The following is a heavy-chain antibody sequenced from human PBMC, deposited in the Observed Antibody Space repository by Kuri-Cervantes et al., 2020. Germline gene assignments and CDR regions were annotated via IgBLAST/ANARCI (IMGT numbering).Heavy chain of an antibody. J-gene: IGHJ5*02. CDR2: IYHSGST. D-gene: IGHD2-15*01. CDR3: ASAGYCSGGSCYLANWFDP. CDR1: GGSISSSNW. Sequence: SETLSLTCAVSGGSISSSNWWSWVRQPPGKGLEWIGEIYHSGSTNYNPSLKSRVTISVDKSKNQFSPKLSSVTAADTAVYYCASAGYCSGGSCYLANWFDPWGQGTLVTVSS. V-gene: IGHV4-4*02.